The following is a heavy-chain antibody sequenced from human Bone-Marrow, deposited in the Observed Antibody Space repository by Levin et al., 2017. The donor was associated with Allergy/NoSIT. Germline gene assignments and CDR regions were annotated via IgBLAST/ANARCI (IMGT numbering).Heavy chain of an antibody. CDR1: DFTFSHAY. J-gene: IGHJ4*02. CDR3: TADLPHSYYDYVWGSFRYTGIFY. Sequence: GESLKISCTASDFTFSHAYMSWVRQAPGQGLEWVGRIKSNTDGGTTDYAAPVKGRFTISRDDSKNTVYLEMNSLKTEDTAVYYCTADLPHSYYDYVWGSFRYTGIFYWGQGTLVTVST. CDR2: IKSNTDGGTT. V-gene: IGHV3-15*01. D-gene: IGHD3-16*02.